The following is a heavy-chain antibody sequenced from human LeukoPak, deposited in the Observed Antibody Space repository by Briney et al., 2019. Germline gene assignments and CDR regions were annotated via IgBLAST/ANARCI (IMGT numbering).Heavy chain of an antibody. CDR1: GFTFSSYW. Sequence: GGSLRLSCAASGFTFSSYWMHWVRQAPGKGLVWVSRIASDGSTVYADSVKGRFTISRGNAKDTVYLQMNSLRVEDTAVYYCIGSGGWPGYWGQGTLVTVSS. CDR3: IGSGGWPGY. V-gene: IGHV3-74*01. CDR2: IASDGST. D-gene: IGHD1-26*01. J-gene: IGHJ4*02.